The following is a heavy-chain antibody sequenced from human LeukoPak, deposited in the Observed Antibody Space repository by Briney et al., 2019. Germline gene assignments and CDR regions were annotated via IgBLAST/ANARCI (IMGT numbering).Heavy chain of an antibody. Sequence: SETLSLTCAVYGGSFSGYYWSWIRQPPGKGLEWIGEINHSGSTNYNPSLKSRVTISVDTSKNQFSLKLSSVTAADTAVYYCARVILLWFGETQFDYWGQGTLVTVSS. CDR1: GGSFSGYY. J-gene: IGHJ4*02. CDR2: INHSGST. CDR3: ARVILLWFGETQFDY. V-gene: IGHV4-34*01. D-gene: IGHD3-10*01.